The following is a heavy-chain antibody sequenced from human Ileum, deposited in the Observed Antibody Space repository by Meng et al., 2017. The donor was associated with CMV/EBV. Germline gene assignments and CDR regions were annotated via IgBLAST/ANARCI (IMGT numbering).Heavy chain of an antibody. J-gene: IGHJ4*02. CDR1: GFIVSNNY. Sequence: GESLKISCSASGFIVSNNYMSWVRQAPGKGLEWVSLIFTDGVTYYADSVKGRFTIFRDNSKSTLNLQMNGLGPEDTAVYYCTRGYSGSSGWGQGTLVTVSS. D-gene: IGHD4-11*01. CDR3: TRGYSGSSG. V-gene: IGHV3-66*02. CDR2: IFTDGVT.